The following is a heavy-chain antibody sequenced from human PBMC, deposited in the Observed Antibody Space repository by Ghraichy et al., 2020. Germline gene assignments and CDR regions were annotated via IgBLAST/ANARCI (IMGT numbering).Heavy chain of an antibody. D-gene: IGHD5-12*01. Sequence: GGSLRLSCAASGFTFTSYAMNWVRQAPGKGLEWVSTISGSGASTYYADSVKGRFTISRDNSKNALYLQMNSLRAEDTAVYHCAKGGSGYAYSGWGQGTLVTVSS. CDR3: AKGGSGYAYSG. CDR2: ISGSGAST. J-gene: IGHJ4*02. CDR1: GFTFTSYA. V-gene: IGHV3-23*01.